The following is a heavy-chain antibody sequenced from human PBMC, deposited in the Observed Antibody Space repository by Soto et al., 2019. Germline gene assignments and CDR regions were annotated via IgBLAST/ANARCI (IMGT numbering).Heavy chain of an antibody. Sequence: SVKVSCKASGGTFSSYTISWVRQAPGQGLEWMGRIIPILGIANYAQKFQGRVTITADKSTSTAYMELSSLRSEDTAVYYCARDESGYDEFDYWGQGTLVTVSS. D-gene: IGHD5-12*01. J-gene: IGHJ4*02. CDR3: ARDESGYDEFDY. V-gene: IGHV1-69*04. CDR2: IIPILGIA. CDR1: GGTFSSYT.